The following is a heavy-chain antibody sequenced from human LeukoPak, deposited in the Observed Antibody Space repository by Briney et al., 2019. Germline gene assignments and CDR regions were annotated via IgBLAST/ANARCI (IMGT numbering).Heavy chain of an antibody. CDR3: ARDADFWSAANFDY. Sequence: GGSLRLSCAASGFTFSSYWMSWVRHAPGKGLEWVANIKQDGSEKYYVDSVKGRFTISRDNAKNSLYLQMNSLRAEDTAVYYCARDADFWSAANFDYWGQGTLVTVSS. CDR1: GFTFSSYW. J-gene: IGHJ4*02. V-gene: IGHV3-7*01. CDR2: IKQDGSEK. D-gene: IGHD3/OR15-3a*01.